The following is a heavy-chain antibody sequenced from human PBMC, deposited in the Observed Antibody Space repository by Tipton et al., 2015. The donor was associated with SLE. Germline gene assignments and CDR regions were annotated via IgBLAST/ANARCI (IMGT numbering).Heavy chain of an antibody. CDR2: IYHSGST. V-gene: IGHV4-38-2*01. CDR3: ARVGSGWYGRVDY. Sequence: TLSLTCAVSGYSISSGYYWGWIRQPPGKGLEWIGSIYHSGSTYYNPSLKSRVTISVDTSKNQFSLKLTSVTAADTAVYYCARVGSGWYGRVDYWGQGTLVTVSS. D-gene: IGHD6-19*01. J-gene: IGHJ4*02. CDR1: GYSISSGYY.